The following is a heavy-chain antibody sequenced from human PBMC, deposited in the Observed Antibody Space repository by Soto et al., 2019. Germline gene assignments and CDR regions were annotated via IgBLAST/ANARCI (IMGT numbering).Heavy chain of an antibody. CDR3: ATLLGATFAFDI. J-gene: IGHJ3*02. D-gene: IGHD1-26*01. Sequence: ASVKVSCKVSGYTLTELSMHWVRQAPGKGLEWMGGFDPEDGETIYAQKFQGRVTMTEDTSTDTAYMELSSLRSEDTAVYYCATLLGATFAFDIWGQRPMVTVS. CDR2: FDPEDGET. V-gene: IGHV1-24*01. CDR1: GYTLTELS.